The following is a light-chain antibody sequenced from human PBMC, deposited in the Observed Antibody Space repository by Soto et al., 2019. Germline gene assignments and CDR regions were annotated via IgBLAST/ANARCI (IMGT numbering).Light chain of an antibody. CDR1: QSISSN. CDR3: QMYNNWVGT. J-gene: IGKJ4*01. Sequence: EIVMTQSPAILSVSPGERATLSCRANQSISSNLAWYQQKPGQAPRLLIYGAATRATGIPARFSGSGPGTDFTLTIYSLQSEDFTVYYCQMYNNWVGTFGGGTTVEIK. CDR2: GAA. V-gene: IGKV3-15*01.